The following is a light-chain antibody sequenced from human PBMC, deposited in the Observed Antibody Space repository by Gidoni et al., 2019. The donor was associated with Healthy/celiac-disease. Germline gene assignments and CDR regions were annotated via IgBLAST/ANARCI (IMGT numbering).Light chain of an antibody. V-gene: IGKV1-39*01. J-gene: IGKJ4*01. Sequence: DIQMTQSPSSLSASVGDRVTITCRASQSISSYLNWYQQKPGKATKLLIYAASSVQSGVPSRFSCSGSGTDFTFTISSLQPEDFATYYCQQSYSTPPTFGGGTKVEIK. CDR1: QSISSY. CDR3: QQSYSTPPT. CDR2: AAS.